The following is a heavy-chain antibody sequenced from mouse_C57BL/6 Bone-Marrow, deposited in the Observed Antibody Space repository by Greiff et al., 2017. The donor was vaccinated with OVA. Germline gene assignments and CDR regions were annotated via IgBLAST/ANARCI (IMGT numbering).Heavy chain of an antibody. CDR2: IWRGGST. V-gene: IGHV2-5*01. J-gene: IGHJ3*01. D-gene: IGHD2-4*01. Sequence: QVQLQQSGPGLVQPSQSLSITCTVSGFSLTSYGVHWVRQSPGKGLEWLGVIWRGGSTAYNAAFMSSLSITKDNSNSQIFFKMNSLQADDTAIYYCAKNPYDYDLGIFAYWGQGTLVTVSA. CDR1: GFSLTSYG. CDR3: AKNPYDYDLGIFAY.